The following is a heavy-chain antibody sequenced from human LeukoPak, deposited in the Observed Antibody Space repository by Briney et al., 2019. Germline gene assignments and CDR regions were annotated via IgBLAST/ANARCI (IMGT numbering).Heavy chain of an antibody. Sequence: PGGSLRLSCAASGFSFGSYSMNWVRQAPGKGLEWGSSISSTSSSSYIFYVESVEGRFTISRDNTKNSLFLQMNSLIAEDTAVYYCARGYIDNLGYSPRSAFDKWGQGTLVTVSS. CDR2: ISSTSSSSYI. D-gene: IGHD3-22*01. CDR1: GFSFGSYS. CDR3: ARGYIDNLGYSPRSAFDK. J-gene: IGHJ4*02. V-gene: IGHV3-21*01.